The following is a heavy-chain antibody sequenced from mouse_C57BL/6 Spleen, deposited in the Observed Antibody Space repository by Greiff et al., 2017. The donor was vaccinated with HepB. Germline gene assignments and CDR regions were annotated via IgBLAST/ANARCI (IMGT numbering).Heavy chain of an antibody. CDR1: GYSFTNYL. V-gene: IGHV1-54*01. CDR2: INPGSGGT. Sequence: QVQLQQSGAELVRPGTSVKVSCKASGYSFTNYLIEWVKQRPGQGLEWIGVINPGSGGTNYNEKFKGKATLTADKSSSTAYMQLSSLASEDSAVYFCARGDSDMGFAYWGQGTLVTVSA. CDR3: ARGDSDMGFAY. J-gene: IGHJ3*01. D-gene: IGHD1-1*02.